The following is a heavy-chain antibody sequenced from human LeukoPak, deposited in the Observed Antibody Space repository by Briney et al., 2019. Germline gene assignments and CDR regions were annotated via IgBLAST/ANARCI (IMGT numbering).Heavy chain of an antibody. V-gene: IGHV4-59*01. J-gene: IGHJ6*03. CDR3: ARLYQQSKWKYYYYYMDV. CDR2: VFDSGST. CDR1: GASFSTNY. D-gene: IGHD1-1*01. Sequence: SETPSLTCSASGASFSTNYWSWLRQPPGRGLEWIGYVFDSGSTNYNPSLTSRVTISVDTSTKQFSLRLSSVTAADTAVYYCARLYQQSKWKYYYYYMDVWGKGTAVTVSS.